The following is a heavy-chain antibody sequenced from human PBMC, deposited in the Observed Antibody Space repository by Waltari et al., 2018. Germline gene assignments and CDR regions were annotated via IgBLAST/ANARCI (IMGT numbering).Heavy chain of an antibody. J-gene: IGHJ4*02. Sequence: QVQLVESGGGVVQPGRSLRLSCAASGLPFSSYAMHWVRQAPGKGLEWVAVISYDGSNKYYADSVKGRFTISRDNSKNTLYLQMNSLRAEDTAVYYCARQDYDYFDYWGQGTLVTVSS. CDR2: ISYDGSNK. D-gene: IGHD4-17*01. CDR3: ARQDYDYFDY. V-gene: IGHV3-30*01. CDR1: GLPFSSYA.